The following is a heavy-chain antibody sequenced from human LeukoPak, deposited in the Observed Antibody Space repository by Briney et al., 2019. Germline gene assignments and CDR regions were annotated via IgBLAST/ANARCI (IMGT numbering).Heavy chain of an antibody. CDR1: GYTLTELS. J-gene: IGHJ5*02. CDR2: FDPEDGET. Sequence: ASVKVSCKVSGYTLTELSMHWVRQAPGKGLEWMGGFDPEDGETIYAQKFQGRVTMTEDTSTDTAYMELSSLRSEDTAVYYCATDIAAAGLYNWLDPWGQGTLVTVSS. V-gene: IGHV1-24*01. D-gene: IGHD6-13*01. CDR3: ATDIAAAGLYNWLDP.